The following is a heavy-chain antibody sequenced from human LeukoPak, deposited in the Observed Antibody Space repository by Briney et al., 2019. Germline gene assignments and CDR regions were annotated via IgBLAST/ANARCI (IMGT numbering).Heavy chain of an antibody. CDR3: VKGWGDF. CDR1: GFTFSSFG. J-gene: IGHJ4*02. CDR2: ISKNGGDT. V-gene: IGHV3-23*01. D-gene: IGHD7-27*01. Sequence: GGSLRLSCAASGFTFSSFGMSWVRQAPGKGLEWVSTISKNGGDTYYADSVRGRFTISRDNSKNTLFLQMTSLRADDTALYYCVKGWGDFWGQGTLVTVSS.